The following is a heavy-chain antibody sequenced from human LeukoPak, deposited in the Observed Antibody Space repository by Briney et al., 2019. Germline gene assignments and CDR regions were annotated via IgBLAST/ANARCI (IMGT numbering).Heavy chain of an antibody. Sequence: ASVTVSCKASGYTFTGYYMHGVRQAPGQGLEWLGWINPNSGGTNYAQRFQGRVTMTRDTSISTAYMELSRLRSDDTAVYYCARRGEADYDILTGYRDYWGQGTLVTVSS. CDR2: INPNSGGT. V-gene: IGHV1-2*02. CDR3: ARRGEADYDILTGYRDY. CDR1: GYTFTGYY. D-gene: IGHD3-9*01. J-gene: IGHJ4*02.